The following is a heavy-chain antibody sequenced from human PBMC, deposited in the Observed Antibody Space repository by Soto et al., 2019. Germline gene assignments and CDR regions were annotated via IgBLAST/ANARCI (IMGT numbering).Heavy chain of an antibody. V-gene: IGHV5-51*01. Sequence: GESLKISCKGSGYTFTSYWIGWVRQMPGKGLEWMGIIYPSDSDTRYSPSFQGQVTISADKSISTAYLQWSSLKASDTAMYYCARRYSSRSGWSTFDYWGQGTLVTVSS. CDR1: GYTFTSYW. J-gene: IGHJ4*02. CDR3: ARRYSSRSGWSTFDY. CDR2: IYPSDSDT. D-gene: IGHD6-19*01.